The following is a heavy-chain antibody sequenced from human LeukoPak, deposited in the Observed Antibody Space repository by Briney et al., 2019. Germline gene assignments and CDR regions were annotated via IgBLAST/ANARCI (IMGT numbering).Heavy chain of an antibody. V-gene: IGHV1-18*01. Sequence: GASVKVSCRASGYTFSSYAISWVRQAPGPGLEWMGWISTSNGHTNYAQNFQGRVTMTTDTSTSTAYLELRSLKSDDTAVYYCARDGEVVPDTIMVNYYYSRMDVWGQGTTVTVSS. CDR1: GYTFSSYA. CDR3: ARDGEVVPDTIMVNYYYSRMDV. CDR2: ISTSNGHT. J-gene: IGHJ6*02. D-gene: IGHD2-2*01.